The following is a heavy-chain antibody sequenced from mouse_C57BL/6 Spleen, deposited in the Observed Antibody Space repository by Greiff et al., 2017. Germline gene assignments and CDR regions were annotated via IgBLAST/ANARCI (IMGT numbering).Heavy chain of an antibody. V-gene: IGHV1-82*01. J-gene: IGHJ4*01. CDR2: IYPGDGDT. Sequence: VQLQQSGPELVKPGASVKISCKASGYAFSSSWMTWVKQRPGKGLEWIGRIYPGDGDTNYNGKFKGKATLTADKSSSTAYMQLSILTSEDSAVYLCERHWDGEYAMDYRGQGSSVTVSS. CDR1: GYAFSSSW. CDR3: ERHWDGEYAMDY. D-gene: IGHD4-1*01.